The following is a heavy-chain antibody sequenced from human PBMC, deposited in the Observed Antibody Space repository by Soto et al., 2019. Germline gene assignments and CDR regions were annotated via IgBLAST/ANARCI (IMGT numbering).Heavy chain of an antibody. Sequence: GGSLRLSCAASGFTFSSYAMSWVRKAPGKGLEWVSAISGSGGSTYYADSVKGRFTIPRDNSKNTLYLQMNSLIAEDTAVYYCAKDYKWITMIVVVITTALDIWGQGTMVTVSS. CDR1: GFTFSSYA. CDR2: ISGSGGST. V-gene: IGHV3-23*01. D-gene: IGHD3-22*01. J-gene: IGHJ3*02. CDR3: AKDYKWITMIVVVITTALDI.